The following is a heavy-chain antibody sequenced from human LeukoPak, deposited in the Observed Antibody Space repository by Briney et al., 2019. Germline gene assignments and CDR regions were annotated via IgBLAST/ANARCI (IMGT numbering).Heavy chain of an antibody. J-gene: IGHJ4*02. CDR3: AKDGLPGTIFGVVTHLDY. CDR1: GFTFSSYA. D-gene: IGHD3-3*01. CDR2: ISGSGGST. Sequence: PGGSLRLSCAASGFTFSSYAMSWVRQAPGKGLEWVSAISGSGGSTYYADSVKGRFTISRDNSKNTLYLQMNSLRAEDTAVYYCAKDGLPGTIFGVVTHLDYWGQGTLVTVSS. V-gene: IGHV3-23*01.